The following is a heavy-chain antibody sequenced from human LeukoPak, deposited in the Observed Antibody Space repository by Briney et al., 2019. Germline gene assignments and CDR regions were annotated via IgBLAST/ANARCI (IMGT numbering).Heavy chain of an antibody. Sequence: SETLSLTCTVSGGSISSGDYYWSWIRQPPGKGLEWIGYIYYSGSTYYNPSLKSRVTISVDTSKNQFSLKLKSVTGADTAVYYCARESKSPHGFDYWGQGTLVTVSS. CDR1: GGSISSGDYY. V-gene: IGHV4-30-4*02. CDR3: ARESKSPHGFDY. J-gene: IGHJ4*02. CDR2: IYYSGST.